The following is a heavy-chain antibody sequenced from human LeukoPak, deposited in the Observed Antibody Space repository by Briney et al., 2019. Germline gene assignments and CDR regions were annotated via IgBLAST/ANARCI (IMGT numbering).Heavy chain of an antibody. J-gene: IGHJ6*02. Sequence: SETLSLTCTVSGGSISSSSYYWGWIRQPPGKGLEWIGSIYYSGSTYYNPSLKSRVTISVDTSKNQFSLKLSSVTAADTAVYYCARTIAAARNYGMDVWGQGTTVTVSS. CDR1: GGSISSSSYY. V-gene: IGHV4-39*07. D-gene: IGHD6-13*01. CDR2: IYYSGST. CDR3: ARTIAAARNYGMDV.